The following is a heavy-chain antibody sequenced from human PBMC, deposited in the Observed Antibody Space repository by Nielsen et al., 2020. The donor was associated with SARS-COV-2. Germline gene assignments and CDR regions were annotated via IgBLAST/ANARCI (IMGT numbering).Heavy chain of an antibody. J-gene: IGHJ6*02. V-gene: IGHV1-69*13. CDR3: ASGYSYGRYYYYGMDV. CDR2: IIPIFGTA. CDR1: GYTFTGHY. Sequence: SVKVSCKASGYTFTGHYIHWVRQAPGQGLEWMGGIIPIFGTANYAQKFQGRVTITADESTSTAYMELSSLRSEDTAVYYCASGYSYGRYYYYGMDVWGQGTTVTVSS. D-gene: IGHD5-18*01.